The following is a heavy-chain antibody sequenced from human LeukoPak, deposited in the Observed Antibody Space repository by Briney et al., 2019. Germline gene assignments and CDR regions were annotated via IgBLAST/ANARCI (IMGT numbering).Heavy chain of an antibody. CDR2: IYHSGST. CDR3: ARDPPLEYCSGGSCSRDMDV. D-gene: IGHD2-15*01. V-gene: IGHV4-39*07. Sequence: PSETLSLTCTVSGGSISSSSYYWGWIRQPPGKGLEWIGSIYHSGSTYYNPSLKSRVTISVDTSKNQFSLKLSSVTAADTAVYYCARDPPLEYCSGGSCSRDMDVWGKGTTVTVSS. J-gene: IGHJ6*03. CDR1: GGSISSSSYY.